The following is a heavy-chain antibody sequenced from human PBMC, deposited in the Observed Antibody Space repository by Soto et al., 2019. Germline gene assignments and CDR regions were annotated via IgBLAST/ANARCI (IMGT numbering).Heavy chain of an antibody. CDR2: IWYDGSNK. V-gene: IGHV3-33*01. D-gene: IGHD4-17*01. J-gene: IGHJ4*02. CDR1: GFTFSSYG. Sequence: QVQLVESGGGVVQPGRSLRLSCAASGFTFSSYGMHWVRQAPGKGLEWVAVIWYDGSNKYYADSVKGRFTISRDNSKNTLYLQMNSLRAEDTAVYYCARDLSPRVYGTFDYWGQGTLVTVSS. CDR3: ARDLSPRVYGTFDY.